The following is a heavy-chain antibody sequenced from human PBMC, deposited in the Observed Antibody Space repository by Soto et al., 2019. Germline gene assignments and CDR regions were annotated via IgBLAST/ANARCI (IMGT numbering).Heavy chain of an antibody. Sequence: SETLSLTCTVSGGSVSSGSYYWSWIRQPPGKGLEWIGYIYYSGSTSYNPSLKSRVTISVDTSKNQFSLKLSSVTAADTAVYYCARNGDFTRPGCIVGWFYPSAPGTLVTVSS. CDR1: GGSVSSGSYY. J-gene: IGHJ5*02. V-gene: IGHV4-61*01. CDR2: IYYSGST. D-gene: IGHD3-10*01. CDR3: ARNGDFTRPGCIVGWFYP.